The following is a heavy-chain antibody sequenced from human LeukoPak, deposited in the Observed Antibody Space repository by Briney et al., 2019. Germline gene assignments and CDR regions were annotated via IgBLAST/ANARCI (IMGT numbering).Heavy chain of an antibody. D-gene: IGHD4-17*01. CDR1: GFTFRNSM. J-gene: IGHJ6*02. CDR2: ISGSGGST. V-gene: IGHV3-23*01. CDR3: AKGLLRGLDV. Sequence: GGSLRLSCAASGFTFRNSMISWVRQPPGKGLEWVTAISGSGGSTYYADSVKGRFSISRDNSKNTVYLQMSSLRAEDTAIYYCAKGLLRGLDVWGQGTTVTVSS.